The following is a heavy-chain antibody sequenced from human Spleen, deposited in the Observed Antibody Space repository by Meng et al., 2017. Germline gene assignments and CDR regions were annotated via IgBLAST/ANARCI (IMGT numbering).Heavy chain of an antibody. J-gene: IGHJ4*02. CDR3: AGLFYYFDY. CDR1: GGSVRISSHY. D-gene: IGHD3-9*01. Sequence: SETLSLTCTVSGGSVRISSHYWGWIRQPPGKGLEWIGSIYHSGNTYYNPSLKNRVAISVDTSSNQFSLKLSSVTAADTAIYYCAGLFYYFDYWGQGALVTVSS. CDR2: IYHSGNT. V-gene: IGHV4-39*07.